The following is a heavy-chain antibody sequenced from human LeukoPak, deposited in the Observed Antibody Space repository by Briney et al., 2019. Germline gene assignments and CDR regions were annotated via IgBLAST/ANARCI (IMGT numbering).Heavy chain of an antibody. Sequence: GGSLRLSCAASGFTFSSYSLNWVRQAPGKGLEWVSSISSSSSYIYYADSVKGRFTISRDNAKNSLYLQMNSLRAEDTAVYYCARADLGGSCLHWGQGTLVTVSS. CDR1: GFTFSSYS. J-gene: IGHJ4*02. CDR3: ARADLGGSCLH. V-gene: IGHV3-21*01. CDR2: ISSSSSYI. D-gene: IGHD2-15*01.